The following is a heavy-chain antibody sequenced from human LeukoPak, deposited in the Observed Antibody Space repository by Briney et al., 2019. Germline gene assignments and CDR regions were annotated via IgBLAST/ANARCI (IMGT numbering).Heavy chain of an antibody. V-gene: IGHV1-18*01. CDR3: ARAVEDIVVVVAARVSAFDI. J-gene: IGHJ3*02. D-gene: IGHD2-15*01. CDR1: GYTFTSYG. CDR2: ISAYNGNT. Sequence: ASVKVSCKASGYTFTSYGISWVRQAPGQGLEWMGWISAYNGNTNYAQKLQGRVTMTTDTSTSTAYMELRSLRSDDTAVYYCARAVEDIVVVVAARVSAFDIWGQGTMVTVSS.